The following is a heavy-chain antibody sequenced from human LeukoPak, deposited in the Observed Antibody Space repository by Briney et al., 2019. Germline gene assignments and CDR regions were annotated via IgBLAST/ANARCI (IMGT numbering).Heavy chain of an antibody. D-gene: IGHD6-13*01. Sequence: YGMHWVRQAPGKGLEWVAVISYDGSNKYYADSVKGRFTISRDNSKNTLYLQMNSLRAEDTAVYYCAKPYSSSWYTQSLDYWGQGTLVTVSS. CDR2: ISYDGSNK. J-gene: IGHJ4*02. V-gene: IGHV3-30*18. CDR1: YG. CDR3: AKPYSSSWYTQSLDY.